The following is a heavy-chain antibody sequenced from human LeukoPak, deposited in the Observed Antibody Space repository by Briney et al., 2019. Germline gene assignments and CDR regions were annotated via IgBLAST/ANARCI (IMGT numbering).Heavy chain of an antibody. Sequence: SETLSLICTVSGGSISSYYWSWIRQPPGKGLEGIGYIYYSGSINYNPSLKSRVTISVDTSKNQFSLKVSSVTAADTAVYYCARGNWYLDYWGQGTLVTVSS. D-gene: IGHD1-1*01. CDR3: ARGNWYLDY. V-gene: IGHV4-59*01. CDR2: IYYSGSI. J-gene: IGHJ4*02. CDR1: GGSISSYY.